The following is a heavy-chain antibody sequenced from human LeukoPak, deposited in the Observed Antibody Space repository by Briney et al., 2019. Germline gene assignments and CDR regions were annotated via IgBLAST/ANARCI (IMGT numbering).Heavy chain of an antibody. CDR1: GGSISSSSYY. Sequence: PSETLSLTCTVSGGSISSSSYYWGWIRQPPGKGLEWIGSIYYSGSTYYNPSLKSRVTISVDTSKNQFSLKLSSVTAADTAVYYCARQTDYITYYYYYYMDVWGKGTTVTVSS. CDR3: ARQTDYITYYYYYYMDV. V-gene: IGHV4-39*07. CDR2: IYYSGST. D-gene: IGHD4-11*01. J-gene: IGHJ6*03.